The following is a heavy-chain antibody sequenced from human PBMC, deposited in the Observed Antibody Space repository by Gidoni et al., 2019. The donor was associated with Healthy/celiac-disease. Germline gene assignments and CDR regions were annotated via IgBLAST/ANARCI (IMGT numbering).Heavy chain of an antibody. D-gene: IGHD6-6*01. J-gene: IGHJ4*02. CDR2: IIPMRGIA. V-gene: IGHV1-69*04. Sequence: QVQLVQSGAEVKKPGSSVRVSCKASGGTFSSYGISWVRQAPGQGLEWLGRIIPMRGIANYAQMFQGRVTITADKSTSTAYMELSSLRSEDTAVYYCAKDAGHSTSSQVIDSWGQGTLVTVSS. CDR1: GGTFSSYG. CDR3: AKDAGHSTSSQVIDS.